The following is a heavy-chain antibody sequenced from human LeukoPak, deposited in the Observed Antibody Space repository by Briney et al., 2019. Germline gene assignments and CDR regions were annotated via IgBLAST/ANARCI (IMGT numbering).Heavy chain of an antibody. Sequence: SVKVSCKASGGTFSSYAISWVRQAPGQGLEWMGRIIPILGIANYAQKFQGRVTITADKSTSTAYMELSSLRSEDTAVYYCARAPIVGATLDYWGQGTQVTVSS. V-gene: IGHV1-69*04. CDR3: ARAPIVGATLDY. D-gene: IGHD1-26*01. CDR2: IIPILGIA. CDR1: GGTFSSYA. J-gene: IGHJ4*02.